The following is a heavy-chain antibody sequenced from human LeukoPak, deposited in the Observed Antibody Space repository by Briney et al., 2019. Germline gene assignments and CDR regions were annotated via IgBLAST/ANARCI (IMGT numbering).Heavy chain of an antibody. J-gene: IGHJ4*02. CDR3: AKDSRGYSYTYDY. CDR2: ISWNSGSI. V-gene: IGHV3-9*01. D-gene: IGHD5-18*01. Sequence: GGSLRLSCAASGFTFDDYAMHWVRQAPGKGLEWVSSISWNSGSIGYADSVKGRFTISRDNSKNTLYLQMNSLRAEDTAVYYCAKDSRGYSYTYDYWGQGTLVTVSS. CDR1: GFTFDDYA.